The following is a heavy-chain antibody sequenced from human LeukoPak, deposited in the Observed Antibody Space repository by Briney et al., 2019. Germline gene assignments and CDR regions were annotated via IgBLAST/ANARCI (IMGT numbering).Heavy chain of an antibody. D-gene: IGHD6-19*01. J-gene: IGHJ6*03. CDR1: GFTFSTYG. Sequence: GGSLRLSCAASGFTFSTYGMHWVRQAPGKGLEWVAFIRFDGSNKYYADSVKGRFTISRDNSKNTLYLQMNSLRAEDTAVYYCAKDGIAVAGTIYDYYYYMDVWGKGTTVTVSS. CDR3: AKDGIAVAGTIYDYYYYMDV. V-gene: IGHV3-30*02. CDR2: IRFDGSNK.